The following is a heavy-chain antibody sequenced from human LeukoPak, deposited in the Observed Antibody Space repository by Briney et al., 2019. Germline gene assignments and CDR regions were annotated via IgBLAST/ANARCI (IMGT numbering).Heavy chain of an antibody. J-gene: IGHJ4*02. Sequence: NTGGSLRLSCAASGITFINAWMSWVRQAPGKGLEWVARIKSRGDGGTADYATPVKGRFTISRDDSKATVYLQMNSLKTEDTGVYYCTTPLTTVTTLPFDSWGQGTLVTVSS. CDR2: IKSRGDGGTA. D-gene: IGHD4-17*01. V-gene: IGHV3-15*01. CDR3: TTPLTTVTTLPFDS. CDR1: GITFINAW.